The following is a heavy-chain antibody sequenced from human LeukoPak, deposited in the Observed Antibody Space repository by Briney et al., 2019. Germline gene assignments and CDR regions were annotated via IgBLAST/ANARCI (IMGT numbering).Heavy chain of an antibody. D-gene: IGHD5-24*01. CDR3: AMSVEMPPIPSFDY. J-gene: IGHJ4*02. V-gene: IGHV1-69*13. CDR1: GGTFSSYA. CDR2: IIPIFGTA. Sequence: SVKVSCKASGGTFSSYAISWVRQAPGQGLEWMGGIIPIFGTANYAQKFQGRVTITADESTSTAYMELSSLRSEDTAVYYCAMSVEMPPIPSFDYWGQGTLVTVSS.